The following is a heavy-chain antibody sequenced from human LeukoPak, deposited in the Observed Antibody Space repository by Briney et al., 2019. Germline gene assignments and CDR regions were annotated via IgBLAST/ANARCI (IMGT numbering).Heavy chain of an antibody. CDR3: ARGSNKGLVY. J-gene: IGHJ4*02. Sequence: SETLSLTCAVYGGSFSGYYWSSIRQPRGKGLEWIGEINHSGSTNYNPSLKSRVTISVDTSKHQFSLKLSSVTAADTAVYYCARGSNKGLVYWGQGTLVTVSS. D-gene: IGHD3-16*01. V-gene: IGHV4-34*01. CDR1: GGSFSGYY. CDR2: INHSGST.